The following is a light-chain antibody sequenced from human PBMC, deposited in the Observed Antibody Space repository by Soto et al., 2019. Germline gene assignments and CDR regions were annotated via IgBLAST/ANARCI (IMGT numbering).Light chain of an antibody. CDR1: QSISSY. CDR2: AAS. CDR3: QQSYSTPWT. V-gene: IGKV1-39*01. J-gene: IGKJ1*01. Sequence: DIQMTQSPSSLSASVGDRVTITCRARQSISSYLNWYQQKPGKAPKLLIYAASSLQSGAPSRFSGSGSGTDFTLTISSLQPEDCATYYCQQSYSTPWTFGKGTKVESK.